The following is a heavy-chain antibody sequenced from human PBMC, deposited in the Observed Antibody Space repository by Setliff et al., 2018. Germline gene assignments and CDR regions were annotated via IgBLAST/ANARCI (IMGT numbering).Heavy chain of an antibody. CDR2: ISSSGSTI. CDR1: GFTFSDYY. CDR3: ARDSHTNYDILTGYLDFDY. Sequence: GGSLRLSCAASGFTFSDYYMSWIRQAPGKGLEWVSYISSSGSTIYYADSVKGRFTISRDNAKNSLYLQMNSLRAEDTAVYYCARDSHTNYDILTGYLDFDYWGQGTLVTVSS. D-gene: IGHD3-9*01. V-gene: IGHV3-11*04. J-gene: IGHJ4*02.